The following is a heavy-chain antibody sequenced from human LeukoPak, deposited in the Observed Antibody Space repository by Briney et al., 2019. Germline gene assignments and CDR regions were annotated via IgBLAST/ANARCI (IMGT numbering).Heavy chain of an antibody. J-gene: IGHJ4*02. CDR2: ISYDGSNK. V-gene: IGHV3-30*03. CDR3: ASLSPLFDY. Sequence: GGSLRLSCAASGFTFSSYGMHWVRQAPGKGLEWVTVISYDGSNKYYADSVKGRFTISRDNSKNTLYLQMNSLRAEDTAVYYCASLSPLFDYWGQGTLVTVSS. CDR1: GFTFSSYG.